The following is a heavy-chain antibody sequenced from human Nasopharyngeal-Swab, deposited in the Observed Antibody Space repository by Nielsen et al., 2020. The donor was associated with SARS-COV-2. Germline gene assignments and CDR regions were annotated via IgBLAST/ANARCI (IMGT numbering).Heavy chain of an antibody. CDR1: GFTFSSYS. Sequence: GGSLRLSCAASGFTFSSYSMNWVRQAPGKGLEWVSSISSSSSYIYYADSVKGRFTISRDNAKNSLYLQMNSLRVEDTAVYYCARDYDSSDAFDIWGQGTMVTVSS. CDR3: ARDYDSSDAFDI. V-gene: IGHV3-21*01. J-gene: IGHJ3*02. CDR2: ISSSSSYI. D-gene: IGHD3-3*01.